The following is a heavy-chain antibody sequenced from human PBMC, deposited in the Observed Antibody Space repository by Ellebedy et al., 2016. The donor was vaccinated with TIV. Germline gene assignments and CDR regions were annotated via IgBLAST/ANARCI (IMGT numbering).Heavy chain of an antibody. CDR2: IKQDGSEK. CDR3: ARASVSSGYRDDY. V-gene: IGHV3-7*01. D-gene: IGHD3-22*01. J-gene: IGHJ4*02. Sequence: GGSLRLSXAASGFTFSSYWMSWVRQAPGKGLEWVANIKQDGSEKYYVDSVKGRFTISRDNAKNSLYLQMNSLRAEDTAVYYCARASVSSGYRDDYWGQGTLVTVSS. CDR1: GFTFSSYW.